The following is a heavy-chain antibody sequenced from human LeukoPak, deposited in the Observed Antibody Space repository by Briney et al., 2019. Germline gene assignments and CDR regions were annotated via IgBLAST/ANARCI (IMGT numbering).Heavy chain of an antibody. V-gene: IGHV3-7*01. J-gene: IGHJ4*02. CDR1: GFTFSDFW. CDR2: IKEEGSEK. CDR3: TREYFYNSSGYRALRY. D-gene: IGHD3-22*01. Sequence: GGSMRLSCAASGFTFSDFWMTWVRQAQGKGLEWEANIKEEGSEKYYVDSVKGRLIISRDKAENSLYLQVNRLRGKDTAVYYCTREYFYNSSGYRALRYWGQGTLVTVSS.